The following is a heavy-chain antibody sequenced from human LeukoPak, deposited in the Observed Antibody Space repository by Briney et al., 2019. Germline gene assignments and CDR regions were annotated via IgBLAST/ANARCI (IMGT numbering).Heavy chain of an antibody. Sequence: GGSLRLSCAASGFTCSSYSMNWVRQAPGKGLEWVSYISSSSSYIYYADSVKGRFTISRDNAKNSLYLQMNSLRAEDRAVYYCARDLGIAARPDYWGQGTLVTVSS. CDR3: ARDLGIAARPDY. D-gene: IGHD6-6*01. J-gene: IGHJ4*02. CDR2: ISSSSSYI. V-gene: IGHV3-21*01. CDR1: GFTCSSYS.